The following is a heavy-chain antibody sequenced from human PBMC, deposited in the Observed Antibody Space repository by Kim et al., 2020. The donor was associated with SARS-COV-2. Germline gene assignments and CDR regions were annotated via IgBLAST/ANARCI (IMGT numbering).Heavy chain of an antibody. J-gene: IGHJ4*02. V-gene: IGHV5-10-1*01. D-gene: IGHD6-13*01. Sequence: SPSFQGPVTISADKSISTAYLQWSSLKASDTAMYYCARHSGYSSSWSLDYWGQGTLVTVSS. CDR3: ARHSGYSSSWSLDY.